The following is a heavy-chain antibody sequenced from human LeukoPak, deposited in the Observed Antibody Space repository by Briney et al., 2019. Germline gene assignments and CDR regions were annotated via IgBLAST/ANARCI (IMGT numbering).Heavy chain of an antibody. Sequence: SETLSLTCTVSGASISTYYWSWIRQPAGKGLEWIGRIYTSGSTNYNPSLKSRVTMSVDPSKNQFSLKLSSVTAADTAVYYCATRGAYGDYLAKWGQGTMVTVSS. V-gene: IGHV4-4*07. CDR3: ATRGAYGDYLAK. D-gene: IGHD4-17*01. CDR1: GASISTYY. J-gene: IGHJ3*01. CDR2: IYTSGST.